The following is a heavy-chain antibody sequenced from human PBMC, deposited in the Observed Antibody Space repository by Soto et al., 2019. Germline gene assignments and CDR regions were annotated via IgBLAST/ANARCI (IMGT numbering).Heavy chain of an antibody. J-gene: IGHJ5*02. Sequence: SESLSLTFTVSGGSLSGGSYHWNWIRQPPGKQMEWIGYIYDSGATKYNPSLKSRVTISQDTSKNQFSLKMNSVTPSDTAVYYCARDWGPYWFDPWGQGILVTVSS. CDR1: GGSLSGGSYH. V-gene: IGHV4-61*01. CDR3: ARDWGPYWFDP. D-gene: IGHD3-16*01. CDR2: IYDSGAT.